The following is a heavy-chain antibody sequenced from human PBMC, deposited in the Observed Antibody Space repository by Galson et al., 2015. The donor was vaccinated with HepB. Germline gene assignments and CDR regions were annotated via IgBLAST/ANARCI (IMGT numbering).Heavy chain of an antibody. CDR2: IRSEANSYAT. J-gene: IGHJ6*03. CDR1: GFTFSGSA. D-gene: IGHD2-2*01. Sequence: SLRLSCAASGFTFSGSAMHWVRQASGKGLEWVGRIRSEANSYATAYAASVKGRFTISRDDSKNTAYLQMNSLKTEDTAVYCCTRWGHIVVVPAAIHYYMDVWGKGTTVTVSS. CDR3: TRWGHIVVVPAAIHYYMDV. V-gene: IGHV3-73*01.